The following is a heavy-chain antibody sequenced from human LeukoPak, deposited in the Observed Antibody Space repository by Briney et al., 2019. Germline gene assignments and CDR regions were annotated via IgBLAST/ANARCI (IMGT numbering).Heavy chain of an antibody. J-gene: IGHJ4*02. CDR1: GGSISSYY. CDR2: IYTSGST. CDR3: ARDAFGKRTTGDC. Sequence: PSETLSLTCTVSGGSISSYYWSWIRQPPGKGLEWIGRIYTSGSTNYNPPLKSRVTMSVDTSKTHFSLKLSSVTAADTAVYYCARDAFGKRTTGDCWGQGTLVIVSS. D-gene: IGHD1-1*01. V-gene: IGHV4-4*07.